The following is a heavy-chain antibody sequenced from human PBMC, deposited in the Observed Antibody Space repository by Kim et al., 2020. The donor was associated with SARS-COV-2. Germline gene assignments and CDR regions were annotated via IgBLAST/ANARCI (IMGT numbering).Heavy chain of an antibody. CDR2: ISGSGGTT. J-gene: IGHJ4*02. Sequence: GGSLRLSCAASGFTFSNYAMSWVRQAPGKGLEWVSTISGSGGTTFYADSVKGRFTISRDSSNNTLYLQMNSLRAEDTAVYHCAKVRSGSYFDYWGQGTLGTVSS. V-gene: IGHV3-23*01. CDR1: GFTFSNYA. CDR3: AKVRSGSYFDY. D-gene: IGHD1-26*01.